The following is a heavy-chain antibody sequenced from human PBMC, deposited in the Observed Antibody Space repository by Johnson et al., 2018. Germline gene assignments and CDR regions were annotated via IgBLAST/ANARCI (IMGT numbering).Heavy chain of an antibody. D-gene: IGHD2-21*02. CDR3: ARDVTATGDAFDI. CDR1: GFILSSYG. CDR2: IWSDVSTN. Sequence: QVQLVQSGGGVVQPGRSLRLSCAASGFILSSYGMHWVRQAPGKGLEWVAVIWSDVSTNYYADSVKGRFTISRDSSKNTLYLQMNSLRAEDTAVYYCARDVTATGDAFDIWGLGTMVTVSS. V-gene: IGHV3-33*01. J-gene: IGHJ3*02.